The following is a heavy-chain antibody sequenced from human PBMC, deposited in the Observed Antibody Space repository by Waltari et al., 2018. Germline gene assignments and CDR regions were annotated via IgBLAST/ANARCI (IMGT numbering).Heavy chain of an antibody. V-gene: IGHV1-69*11. CDR1: GGTFSSYA. CDR2: NLPLLGRA. J-gene: IGHJ4*02. D-gene: IGHD5-12*01. Sequence: VQLVQSGAEVKKPGSSVKVSCKASGGTFSSYAISWGRQAPGQGLEWMGGNLPLLGRANYAQKFQGRLTITVDDSTSTAYMELSSCRSDDPAVYYCSRGDGYNTNIDYWGQGTLVTVSS. CDR3: SRGDGYNTNIDY.